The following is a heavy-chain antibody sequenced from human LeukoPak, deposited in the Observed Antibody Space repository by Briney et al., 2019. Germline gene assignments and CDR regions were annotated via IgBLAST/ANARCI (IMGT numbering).Heavy chain of an antibody. CDR1: GGSLNGYY. D-gene: IGHD6-13*01. J-gene: IGHJ5*02. CDR2: IDHSGST. Sequence: PSETLSLTCAVYGGSLNGYYWSWIRQPPGKRLEWIGEIDHSGSTQYNPSLKSRVTISSDTSQKQFSLKLTSLTAADTAFYYCARYGMAAEGIWWFDPWGQGTLVTVSS. CDR3: ARYGMAAEGIWWFDP. V-gene: IGHV4-34*01.